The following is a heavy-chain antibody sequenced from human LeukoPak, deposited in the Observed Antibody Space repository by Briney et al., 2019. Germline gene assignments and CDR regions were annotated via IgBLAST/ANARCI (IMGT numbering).Heavy chain of an antibody. V-gene: IGHV1-46*01. CDR3: ARSGMWFSTND. J-gene: IGHJ4*02. Sequence: ASVKVSCRSSVYTVTNYYMHWVRQAPGQGLECMGMINPSISSRTYAQEFQGRVNVTSDTPTSTVYMEVSSQRSEDTAIYYCARSGMWFSTNDWGQGTLVTVSS. CDR2: INPSISSR. D-gene: IGHD2-21*01. CDR1: VYTVTNYY.